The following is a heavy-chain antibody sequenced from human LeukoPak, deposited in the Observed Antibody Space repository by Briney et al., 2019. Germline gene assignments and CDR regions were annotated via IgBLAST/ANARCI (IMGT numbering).Heavy chain of an antibody. J-gene: IGHJ4*02. CDR1: GFTFSSYG. Sequence: GGSLRLSCAASGFTFSSYGMHWVRQAPGKGLEWVAVIWYDGSNRYYADSVKGRFTISRDNSKNTLYLQMNSLRAEDTAVYYCAKDPQNYGDYVDGPFDYWGQGTLVTVSS. CDR3: AKDPQNYGDYVDGPFDY. D-gene: IGHD4-17*01. CDR2: IWYDGSNR. V-gene: IGHV3-33*06.